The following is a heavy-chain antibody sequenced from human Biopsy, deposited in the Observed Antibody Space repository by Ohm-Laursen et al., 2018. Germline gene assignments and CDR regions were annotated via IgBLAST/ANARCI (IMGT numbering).Heavy chain of an antibody. CDR2: IYSSGST. J-gene: IGHJ3*02. V-gene: IGHV4-4*07. CDR3: ARWTPEYDSSRYYLDAFDI. Sequence: GTLSLTCTVSGGSLSSYYWSWIRQPSGKGLEWIGRIYSSGSTNYNPSLKSRVTLSMDTSKRQFSLKLSFVTAADTAVYYCARWTPEYDSSRYYLDAFDIWGQGTKVTVSS. CDR1: GGSLSSYY. D-gene: IGHD3-22*01.